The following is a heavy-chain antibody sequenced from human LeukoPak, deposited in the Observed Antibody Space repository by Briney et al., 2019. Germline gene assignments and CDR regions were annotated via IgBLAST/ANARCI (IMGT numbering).Heavy chain of an antibody. V-gene: IGHV3-23*01. Sequence: GGSLRLSCAASGFTFSSSTMTWVRQAPGKGLEWVSSISGSGEFTDYADSVKGRFTISRDNPENTVYLQMSSLRVDDTATYFCAKIGYGDLDHWGQGVLVPVSS. CDR2: ISGSGEFT. J-gene: IGHJ4*02. CDR1: GFTFSSST. CDR3: AKIGYGDLDH. D-gene: IGHD4-17*01.